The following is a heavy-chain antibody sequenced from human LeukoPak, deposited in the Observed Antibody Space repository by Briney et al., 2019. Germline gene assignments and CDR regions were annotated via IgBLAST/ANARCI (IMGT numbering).Heavy chain of an antibody. CDR1: GYTFTGYY. D-gene: IGHD2-2*01. CDR3: ARDTGWPAGNPYYYGMDV. CDR2: INPNSGGT. Sequence: ASVKVSCKASGYTFTGYYMHWVRQAPGKGLEWMGWINPNSGGTNYAQKFQGRVTMTRDTSISTGYMELSRLRSDDTAVYYCARDTGWPAGNPYYYGMDVWGQGTTVAVSS. J-gene: IGHJ6*02. V-gene: IGHV1-2*02.